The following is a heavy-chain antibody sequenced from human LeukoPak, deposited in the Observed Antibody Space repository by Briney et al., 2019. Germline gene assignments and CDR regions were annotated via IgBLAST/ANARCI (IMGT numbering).Heavy chain of an antibody. CDR1: GFTFSSYS. CDR3: ASEAGFDWN. CDR2: ISSSSSYI. Sequence: GGSLRLSCAASGFTFSSYSMNWVRQAPGKGLEWVSSISSSSSYIYYADSVKGRLTISRDNAKNSLYLQMNSLRAEDTAVYYCASEAGFDWNWGQGTLVTVSS. J-gene: IGHJ4*02. D-gene: IGHD3-9*01. V-gene: IGHV3-21*06.